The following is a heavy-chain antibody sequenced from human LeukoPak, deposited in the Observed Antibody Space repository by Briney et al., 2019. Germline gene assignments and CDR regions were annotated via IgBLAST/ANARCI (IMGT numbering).Heavy chain of an antibody. CDR1: GFTFSSYA. Sequence: PGGSLRLSCAASGFTFSSYAMSWVRQAPGKGLEWVSAISGSGGSTYYADSVKGRFTISRDNPKTTLYLQMYSLRAEDTAVYYCAKDPRDIVATIWGGDYWGQGTLVTVSS. D-gene: IGHD5-12*01. V-gene: IGHV3-23*01. CDR2: ISGSGGST. J-gene: IGHJ4*02. CDR3: AKDPRDIVATIWGGDY.